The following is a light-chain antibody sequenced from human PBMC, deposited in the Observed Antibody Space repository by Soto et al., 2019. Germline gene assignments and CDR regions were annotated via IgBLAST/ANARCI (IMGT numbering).Light chain of an antibody. CDR3: LQNNSYPRT. CDR1: QIFLYTPNNQNY. V-gene: IGKV4-1*01. Sequence: DIVLTESPDSLAMSLGQRATIKCKSIQIFLYTPNNQNYLGWFEQNPGQAPKCXIYAVSSLQSGVPSRFRGSGVGTEVTLTISSLQPEDVAPYYCLQNNSYPRTFGGGTKVDIK. CDR2: AVS. J-gene: IGKJ4*01.